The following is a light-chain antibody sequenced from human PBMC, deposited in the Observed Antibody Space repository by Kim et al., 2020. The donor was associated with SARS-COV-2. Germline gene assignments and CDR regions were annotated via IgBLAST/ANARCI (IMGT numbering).Light chain of an antibody. Sequence: EIVMTQSPATLSVSPGERATLSCRASQSVSSNLAWYHQKPGQAPRLLIYGASTRATGIPARFSGSGSGTEFTLTISSLQSEDFAVYYCQQYNSWPLTFGGGTKVDIK. CDR3: QQYNSWPLT. V-gene: IGKV3-15*01. CDR2: GAS. J-gene: IGKJ4*01. CDR1: QSVSSN.